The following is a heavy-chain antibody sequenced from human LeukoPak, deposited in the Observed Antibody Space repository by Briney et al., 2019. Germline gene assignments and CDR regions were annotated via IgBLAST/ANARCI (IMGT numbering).Heavy chain of an antibody. CDR2: ISAYNGNT. CDR3: ARDRWNSLYYYYYYGMDV. Sequence: ASVKVSCKASGYTFTSYGISWVRQAPGQGLEWMGWISAYNGNTNYAQKLQGRVTMTTDTSTSTAYKELRSLRSDDTAVYYCARDRWNSLYYYYYYGMDVWGQGTTVTVSS. CDR1: GYTFTSYG. J-gene: IGHJ6*02. V-gene: IGHV1-18*01. D-gene: IGHD1/OR15-1a*01.